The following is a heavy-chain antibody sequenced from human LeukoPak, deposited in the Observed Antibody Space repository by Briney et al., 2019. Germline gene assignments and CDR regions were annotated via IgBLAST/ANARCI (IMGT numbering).Heavy chain of an antibody. CDR3: ARPRSLMTRDAFDI. Sequence: ASVKVSSKASGYTFINYDITWVRQGPGQRPEWMGWIRGYNGNTNYAQKLQGRVTMTTDTSTSTVYLELRSLRSDDTAIYYCARPRSLMTRDAFDIWGQGTMVTVSS. CDR1: GYTFINYD. CDR2: IRGYNGNT. D-gene: IGHD3-16*01. J-gene: IGHJ3*02. V-gene: IGHV1-18*01.